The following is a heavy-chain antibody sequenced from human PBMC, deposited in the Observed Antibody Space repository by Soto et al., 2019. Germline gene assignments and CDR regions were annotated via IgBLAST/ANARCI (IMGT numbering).Heavy chain of an antibody. V-gene: IGHV1-18*04. CDR2: ISAYNGNT. CDR1: GCTFTRYG. Sequence: ASVKVSCMASGCTFTRYGISWVRQAPGQGLEWMGWISAYNGNTNYAQKLQGRVTMTTDTSTSTAYMELRSLRSDDTAVYYCARVRSIAVAGTQPEYWFDPWGQGPLVTVSS. CDR3: ARVRSIAVAGTQPEYWFDP. J-gene: IGHJ5*02. D-gene: IGHD6-19*01.